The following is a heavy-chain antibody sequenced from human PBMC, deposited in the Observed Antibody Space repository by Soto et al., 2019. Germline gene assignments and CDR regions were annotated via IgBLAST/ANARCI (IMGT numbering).Heavy chain of an antibody. CDR1: GYTFTTYA. Sequence: ASVKVSCKASGYTFTTYAMHWVRQAPGQRLEWMGWINAGNGNTKYSQKFQGRVTITRDTSASTAYMELSSLRSEDTAVYYCVRRIAAAGSHWYFDLWGRGTLVTVSS. CDR3: VRRIAAAGSHWYFDL. V-gene: IGHV1-3*01. CDR2: INAGNGNT. J-gene: IGHJ2*01. D-gene: IGHD6-13*01.